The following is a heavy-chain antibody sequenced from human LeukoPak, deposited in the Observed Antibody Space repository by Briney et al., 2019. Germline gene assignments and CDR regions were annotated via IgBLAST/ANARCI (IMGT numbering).Heavy chain of an antibody. CDR2: ISYHGRNK. J-gene: IGHJ5*02. CDR3: ARGSRRRRYYDSSGYHL. CDR1: GFSFSNYA. V-gene: IGHV3-30*04. Sequence: GRSLRLSCAASGFSFSNYAMHWVRQAPGKGLEWVAVISYHGRNKYFADSVKGRFTISRDNAKNSLYLQMNSLRAEDTAVYYCARGSRRRRYYDSSGYHLWGQGTLVTVSS. D-gene: IGHD3-22*01.